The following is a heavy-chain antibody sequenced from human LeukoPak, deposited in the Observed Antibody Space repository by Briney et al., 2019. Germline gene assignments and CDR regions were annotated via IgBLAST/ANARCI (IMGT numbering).Heavy chain of an antibody. CDR2: IYNSGST. Sequence: SETLSLTCTVSGGSISSYYWSWIRQPPGKGLEWIGYIYNSGSTNYNPSLKSRGTISVETSKNQFSLKLSSATAADTAVYYCARVLDLSKRGLDAFDIWGQGTMVTVSS. V-gene: IGHV4-59*01. CDR1: GGSISSYY. CDR3: ARVLDLSKRGLDAFDI. J-gene: IGHJ3*02. D-gene: IGHD3-16*01.